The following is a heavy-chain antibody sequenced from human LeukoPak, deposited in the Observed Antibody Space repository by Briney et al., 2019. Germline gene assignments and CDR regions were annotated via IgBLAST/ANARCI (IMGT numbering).Heavy chain of an antibody. J-gene: IGHJ4*02. CDR2: ISYDGSNK. V-gene: IGHV3-30-3*01. D-gene: IGHD2-8*01. Sequence: GGSLRLSCAASGFTFCSYAMHWVRQAPGKGLEWVAVISYDGSNKYYADSVKGRFTISRDNSKNTLYLQMNSLRAEDTAVYYCARGYCTNGVCRLLDYWGQGTLVTVSS. CDR3: ARGYCTNGVCRLLDY. CDR1: GFTFCSYA.